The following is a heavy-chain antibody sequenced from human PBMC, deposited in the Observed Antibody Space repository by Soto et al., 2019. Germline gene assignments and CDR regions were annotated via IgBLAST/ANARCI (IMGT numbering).Heavy chain of an antibody. V-gene: IGHV3-23*01. Sequence: QAGGSLRLSCVASGFSITSFAMSWVRQAPGKGLEWASAISASGGSTYADSVKGRFTISRDNSKNTLYLQMNSLRVEDTAVYYCAKVLSSGSYSGALEYWGQGALVTVSS. J-gene: IGHJ4*02. D-gene: IGHD1-26*01. CDR1: GFSITSFA. CDR3: AKVLSSGSYSGALEY. CDR2: ISASGGST.